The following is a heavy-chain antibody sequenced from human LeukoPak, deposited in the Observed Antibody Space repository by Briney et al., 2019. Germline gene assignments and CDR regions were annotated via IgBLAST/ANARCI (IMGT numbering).Heavy chain of an antibody. V-gene: IGHV3-7*04. Sequence: AGSLRLSCAASGFTFISYWTTWVRQAAGKGLEWVANIKQDGSEIYHVDSVKGRFTISRDNAKNSLYLQMNSLRAEDTAVYYCARGSSGSYLGAFDIWGQGTMVTVSS. CDR3: ARGSSGSYLGAFDI. J-gene: IGHJ3*02. D-gene: IGHD3-22*01. CDR1: GFTFISYW. CDR2: IKQDGSEI.